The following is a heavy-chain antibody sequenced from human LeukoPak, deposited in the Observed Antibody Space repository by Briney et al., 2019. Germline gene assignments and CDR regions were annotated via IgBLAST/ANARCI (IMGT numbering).Heavy chain of an antibody. J-gene: IGHJ3*02. D-gene: IGHD3-22*01. Sequence: GESLRLSCAASGFTFSSYAMHWVRQAPGKGLEWVAVISYDGSNKYYADSVKGRFTISRDNSKNTLYLQMNSLRAEDTAVYYCAGALLRADAFDIWGQGTMVTVSS. V-gene: IGHV3-30-3*01. CDR3: AGALLRADAFDI. CDR2: ISYDGSNK. CDR1: GFTFSSYA.